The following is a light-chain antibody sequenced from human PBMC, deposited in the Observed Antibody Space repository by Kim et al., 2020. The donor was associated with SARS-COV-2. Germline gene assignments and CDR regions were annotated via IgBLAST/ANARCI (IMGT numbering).Light chain of an antibody. CDR3: NARDSSGCGQV. Sequence: VRSTGQGDSLRNYYASWDQQEPGEAPVLVMYGENKGASGVPDRVSGSSSGNTASLTISGAQAEDEADYYCNARDSSGCGQVFGGGTQLTVL. J-gene: IGLJ2*01. CDR2: GEN. CDR1: SLRNYY. V-gene: IGLV3-19*01.